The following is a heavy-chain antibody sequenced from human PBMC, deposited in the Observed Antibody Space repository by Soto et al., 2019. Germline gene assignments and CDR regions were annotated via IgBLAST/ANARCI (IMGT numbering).Heavy chain of an antibody. CDR2: ISSSSSTI. J-gene: IGHJ1*01. D-gene: IGHD6-19*01. CDR1: GFTFSSYS. Sequence: EVQLVESGGGLVQPGGSLRLSCAASGFTFSSYSMNWVRQAPGKGLEWVSYISSSSSTIYYADSVKGRFTISRDNAKNSLYLQMNSLRAEDTAVYYCARDFSAYSSGWYWYFQHWGQGTLVTVSS. V-gene: IGHV3-48*01. CDR3: ARDFSAYSSGWYWYFQH.